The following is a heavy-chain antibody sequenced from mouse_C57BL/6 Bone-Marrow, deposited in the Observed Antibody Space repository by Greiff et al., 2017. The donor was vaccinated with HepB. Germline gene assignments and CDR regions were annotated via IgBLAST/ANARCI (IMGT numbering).Heavy chain of an antibody. V-gene: IGHV1-54*01. CDR1: GYAFTNYL. D-gene: IGHD1-1*01. CDR2: INPGSGGT. J-gene: IGHJ3*01. CDR3: ASLYYYGSSWFAY. Sequence: QVQLKESGAELVRPGTSVKVSCKASGYAFTNYLIEWVKQRPGQGLEWIGVINPGSGGTNYNEKFKGKATLTADKSSSTAYMQLSSLTSDDSAVYFCASLYYYGSSWFAYWGQGTLVTVSA.